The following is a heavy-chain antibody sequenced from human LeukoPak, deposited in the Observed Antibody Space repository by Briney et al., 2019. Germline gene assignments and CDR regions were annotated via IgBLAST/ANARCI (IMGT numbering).Heavy chain of an antibody. J-gene: IGHJ4*02. CDR2: IRYDGSNK. CDR1: GFTFSSYG. Sequence: GGSLRLSCAASGFTFSSYGMHWVRQAPGKGLEWVAFIRYDGSNKYYADSVKGRFTISRDNSKNTLYLQMNSLRAEDTAVYYCAKIPEEGYSSSWTTFDYWGQGTLVTVSS. V-gene: IGHV3-30*02. CDR3: AKIPEEGYSSSWTTFDY. D-gene: IGHD6-13*01.